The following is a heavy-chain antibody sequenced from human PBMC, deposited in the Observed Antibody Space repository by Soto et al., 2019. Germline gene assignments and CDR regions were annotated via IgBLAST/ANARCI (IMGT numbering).Heavy chain of an antibody. J-gene: IGHJ4*02. V-gene: IGHV1-69*01. CDR3: ATELGENPASPFDA. CDR1: GVTFGSET. D-gene: IGHD3-10*01. CDR2: IIPLFGTA. Sequence: GVTFGSETLGWVRQAPGQGLEWVGGIIPLFGTASYAQKFQGRVTITADESTSTVYMELSSLRSDDTAVYFCATELGENPASPFDAWGQGTLVTVSS.